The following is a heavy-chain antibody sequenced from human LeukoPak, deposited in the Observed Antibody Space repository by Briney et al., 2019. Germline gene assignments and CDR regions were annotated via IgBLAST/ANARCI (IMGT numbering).Heavy chain of an antibody. D-gene: IGHD4-23*01. CDR1: GGSISSYY. Sequence: PSETLSLTCTVSGGSISSYYWSWIRQPPGKGLEWIGYIYYSGSTNYRPSLKSRVTISVDTSKNQFSLKLSSVTAADTAMYYCAREVADYGGYYYYHYMDVWGKGTTVTISS. CDR3: AREVADYGGYYYYHYMDV. CDR2: IYYSGST. V-gene: IGHV4-59*01. J-gene: IGHJ6*03.